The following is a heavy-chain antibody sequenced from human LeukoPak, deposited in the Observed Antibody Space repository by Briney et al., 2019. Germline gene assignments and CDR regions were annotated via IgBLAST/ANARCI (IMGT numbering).Heavy chain of an antibody. CDR3: ARVSSGSSDWYYYVRDA. Sequence: PGGSLRLSCAASGFTFSTYAMHWVRQAPGKGLEFVSAITSNGDSTYYADSVKGRFTISRDNSKNTLYLQMGSLRAEDMAVYYCARVSSGSSDWYYYVRDAGAQGPTVTVS. CDR1: GFTFSTYA. D-gene: IGHD6-19*01. CDR2: ITSNGDST. J-gene: IGHJ6*02. V-gene: IGHV3-64*02.